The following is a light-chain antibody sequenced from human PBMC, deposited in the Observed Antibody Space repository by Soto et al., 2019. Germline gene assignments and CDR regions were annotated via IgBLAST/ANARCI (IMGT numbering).Light chain of an antibody. CDR2: DAS. J-gene: IGKJ1*01. Sequence: DIQMTQSPSTLSASVGDRVTITCRASQSISSWLAWYQQKPGKAPKLLIYDASSLESWVPSRFSGSGSGTEFTLTISSLQPDDVATYYCQQYDTYWTFGQGTKVEIK. CDR1: QSISSW. V-gene: IGKV1-5*01. CDR3: QQYDTYWT.